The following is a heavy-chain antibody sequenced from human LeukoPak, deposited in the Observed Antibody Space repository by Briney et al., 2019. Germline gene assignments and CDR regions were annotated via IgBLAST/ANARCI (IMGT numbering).Heavy chain of an antibody. CDR2: IGKAGDT. CDR3: AIATSANYYDY. V-gene: IGHV3-13*01. Sequence: GGCLRLSSAASGFTFSTYDMHWVRQGTGKGLEWGAGIGKAGDTYYLGSVKCRFTISRENAKNSVYLQMNSMRFGYTAVYYFAIATSANYYDYWGKGTTVTVSS. CDR1: GFTFSTYD. D-gene: IGHD1-26*01. J-gene: IGHJ6*04.